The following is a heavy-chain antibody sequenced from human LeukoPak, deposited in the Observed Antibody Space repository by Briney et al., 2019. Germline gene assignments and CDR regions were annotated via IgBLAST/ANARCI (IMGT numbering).Heavy chain of an antibody. Sequence: GGSLRLSCVASGFTFSNYAMSWVRQAPGKGLEWVSAVTGSGGSTYYADSVKGRFTISRDNYRNTLFLQMNSLRAEDTAIYYCAKWGDFDILTGYYVSDFWGQGTLVTVSS. J-gene: IGHJ4*02. CDR1: GFTFSNYA. D-gene: IGHD3-9*01. CDR3: AKWGDFDILTGYYVSDF. CDR2: VTGSGGST. V-gene: IGHV3-23*01.